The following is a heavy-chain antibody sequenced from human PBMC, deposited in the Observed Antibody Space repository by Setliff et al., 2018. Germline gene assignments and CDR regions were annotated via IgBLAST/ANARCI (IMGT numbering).Heavy chain of an antibody. J-gene: IGHJ4*02. Sequence: GGSLRLSCAASGFTFSTYEMNWVRQAPGKGLEWVSYISSDGSTVFYADSVKGRFTISRDNSNNALYLQMNSLRVEDTALYYCAKGLGGYLSGTYYTADYWGQGTLVTVSS. CDR3: AKGLGGYLSGTYYTADY. V-gene: IGHV3-48*03. D-gene: IGHD3-10*01. CDR1: GFTFSTYE. CDR2: ISSDGSTV.